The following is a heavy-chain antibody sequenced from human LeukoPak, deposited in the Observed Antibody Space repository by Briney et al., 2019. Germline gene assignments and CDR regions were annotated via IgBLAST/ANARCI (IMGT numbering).Heavy chain of an antibody. V-gene: IGHV1-2*02. J-gene: IGHJ4*02. CDR3: ARGGGGVTYYYDSSGYYCDY. D-gene: IGHD3-22*01. Sequence: ASVKVSCKASGYTFTGYYIHWVRQAPGQGLEWMGWINPNSGGTNYAQKFQGRVTMTRDTSISTAYMELSRLRSDDSAVYYCARGGGGVTYYYDSSGYYCDYWGQGTLVTVSS. CDR2: INPNSGGT. CDR1: GYTFTGYY.